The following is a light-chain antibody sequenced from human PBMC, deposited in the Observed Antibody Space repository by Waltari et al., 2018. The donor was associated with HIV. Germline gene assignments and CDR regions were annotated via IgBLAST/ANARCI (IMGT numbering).Light chain of an antibody. Sequence: DIQMTQPPSSLSASVGDRVTITCRASQSISSYLNWYQQKPGKAPKFLIYAASSLQSGVPSRFSGSGSGTDFTLTISSLQPEDFATYYCQQGYSTPPTFGQGTKLEIK. J-gene: IGKJ2*01. CDR2: AAS. CDR3: QQGYSTPPT. CDR1: QSISSY. V-gene: IGKV1-39*01.